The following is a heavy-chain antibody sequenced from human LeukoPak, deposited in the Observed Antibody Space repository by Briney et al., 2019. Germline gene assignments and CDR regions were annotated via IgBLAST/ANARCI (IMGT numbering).Heavy chain of an antibody. D-gene: IGHD6-19*01. CDR1: GFTFITYA. CDR2: IRDSGGST. CDR3: AKAGRSGWSTGWPFDI. V-gene: IGHV3-23*01. J-gene: IGHJ3*02. Sequence: PGGSLTLSCAASGFTFITYAMSWVRQAPGKGLQWVSDIRDSGGSTYYAVYVKGRFTIPRDNPKNTLYLQMNSLRAEDTAVYYCAKAGRSGWSTGWPFDIWGQGTMVTVSS.